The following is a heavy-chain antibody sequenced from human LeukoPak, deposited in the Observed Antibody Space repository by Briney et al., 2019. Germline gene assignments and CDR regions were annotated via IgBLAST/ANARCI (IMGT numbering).Heavy chain of an antibody. D-gene: IGHD4-17*01. CDR2: IHYSGST. J-gene: IGHJ4*02. CDR1: GGSISSYY. Sequence: PSETLSPTCAVSGGSISSYYWSWIRQPPGKGLEWIGFIHYSGSTKNNPSLKSRVTMSVDTSKNQFSLKLSSVTAADTAVYYCARILDGSTEGYYFDYWGQGTLVTVSS. CDR3: ARILDGSTEGYYFDY. V-gene: IGHV4-59*08.